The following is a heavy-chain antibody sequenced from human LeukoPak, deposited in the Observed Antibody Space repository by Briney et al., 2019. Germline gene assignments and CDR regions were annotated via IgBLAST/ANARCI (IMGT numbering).Heavy chain of an antibody. J-gene: IGHJ4*02. CDR3: AKDRECGGDCYYLFDY. Sequence: PGGSLRLSCAASGFTFSSYGMHCVRQAPGKGLEWVAIISYDGSHQYYADSVKGRFTISRDNSKNTLYLQMNSVRAEDTAVYYCAKDRECGGDCYYLFDYWGQGTLVTVSS. D-gene: IGHD2-21*02. CDR1: GFTFSSYG. V-gene: IGHV3-30*18. CDR2: ISYDGSHQ.